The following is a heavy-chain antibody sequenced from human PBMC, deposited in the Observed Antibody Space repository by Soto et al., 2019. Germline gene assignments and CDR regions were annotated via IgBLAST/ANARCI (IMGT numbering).Heavy chain of an antibody. Sequence: ASVKVSCKASGYTFTSYYMHWVRQAPGQGLEWMGIINPSGGSTSYAQKFQGRVTMTRDTSTSTVYMELSSLRSEDTAVYYCARVVVPAASLYGVSAFDIWGQGTMVTV. V-gene: IGHV1-46*01. CDR3: ARVVVPAASLYGVSAFDI. J-gene: IGHJ3*02. CDR1: GYTFTSYY. CDR2: INPSGGST. D-gene: IGHD2-2*01.